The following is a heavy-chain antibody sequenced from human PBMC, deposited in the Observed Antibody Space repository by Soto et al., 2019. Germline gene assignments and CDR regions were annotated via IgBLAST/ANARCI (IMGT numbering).Heavy chain of an antibody. CDR2: MNQNGGEI. V-gene: IGHV3-7*05. J-gene: IGHJ6*02. Sequence: VQLVESGGGLVQPGGSLRLSCTVSGFTFGDFWMTWVRQAPGKGLEWVANMNQNGGEIYYADSVRGRFVISRDNAKNSLFLQMNSLSAEDTALYYCASPRISYAMDVWGQGTTVTVSS. CDR3: ASPRISYAMDV. CDR1: GFTFGDFW.